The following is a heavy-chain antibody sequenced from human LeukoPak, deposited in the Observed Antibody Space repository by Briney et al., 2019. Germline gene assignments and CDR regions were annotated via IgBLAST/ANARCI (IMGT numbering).Heavy chain of an antibody. CDR1: GGTFSSYA. V-gene: IGHV1-69*04. Sequence: ASVKVSCKASGGTFSSYAISWVRQAPGQGLEWMGRIIPILGIANYAQKFQGRVTITADKSTSTAYMELSSLRSEDTAVYYCARSSAPPPYYDSSGCIEMDVWGQGTTVTVSS. CDR2: IIPILGIA. J-gene: IGHJ6*02. D-gene: IGHD3-22*01. CDR3: ARSSAPPPYYDSSGCIEMDV.